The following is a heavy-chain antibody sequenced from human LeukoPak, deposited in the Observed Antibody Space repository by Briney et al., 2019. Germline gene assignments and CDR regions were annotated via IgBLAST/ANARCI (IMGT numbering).Heavy chain of an antibody. CDR2: INHSGST. J-gene: IGHJ4*02. CDR1: GGSFSGYY. D-gene: IGHD6-13*01. CDR3: ARRARIAAAGIDY. Sequence: SETLSLTCAVYGGSFSGYYWSWIRQPPGRGLEWIGEINHSGSTNYNPSLKSRVTISVDTSKNQFSLKLSSVTAADTAVYYCARRARIAAAGIDYWGQGTLVTVSS. V-gene: IGHV4-34*01.